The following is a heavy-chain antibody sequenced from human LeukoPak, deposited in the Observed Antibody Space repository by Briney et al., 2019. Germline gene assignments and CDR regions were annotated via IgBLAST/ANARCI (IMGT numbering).Heavy chain of an antibody. D-gene: IGHD4-17*01. CDR3: ARTLDYGDQYYFDY. V-gene: IGHV4-39*01. CDR2: IYYSVST. J-gene: IGHJ4*02. Sequence: PSETLSLTCTVSGGSISSSSYFWRWIRQPPGRGLEWIGSIYYSVSTYYNPSLKSRVTISVDTSKNQFSLKLSSVTAADTAVYYCARTLDYGDQYYFDYWGQGTLVTVSS. CDR1: GGSISSSSYF.